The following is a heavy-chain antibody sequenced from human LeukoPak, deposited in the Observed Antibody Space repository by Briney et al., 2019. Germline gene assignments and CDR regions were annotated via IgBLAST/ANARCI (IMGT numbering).Heavy chain of an antibody. V-gene: IGHV3-33*01. CDR1: GFTFSSYG. CDR3: ATHVDTAMARGY. D-gene: IGHD5-18*01. CDR2: IWYDGSNK. J-gene: IGHJ4*02. Sequence: GGSLRLSCAASGFTFSSYGMHWVRQAPGKGLEWVAVIWYDGSNKYYADSVKGRFTISRDNSKNTLYLQMNSLRAEDTAVYYCATHVDTAMARGYWGQGTLVTVSS.